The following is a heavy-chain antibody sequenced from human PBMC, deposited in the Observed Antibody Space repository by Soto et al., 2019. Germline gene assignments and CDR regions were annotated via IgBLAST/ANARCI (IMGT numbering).Heavy chain of an antibody. D-gene: IGHD3-10*01. CDR2: IWYDRSNK. V-gene: IGHV3-33*01. CDR1: GFTFSSYG. Sequence: QVQLVESGGGVVQPGRSLRLSCAASGFTFSSYGMHWVRQAPGKGLEWVAVIWYDRSNKYYADSVKGRFTISRDNSKNTLYLQMNSLRAEDTAVYYCAREDYGSGSFDYWGQGTLVTVSS. CDR3: AREDYGSGSFDY. J-gene: IGHJ4*02.